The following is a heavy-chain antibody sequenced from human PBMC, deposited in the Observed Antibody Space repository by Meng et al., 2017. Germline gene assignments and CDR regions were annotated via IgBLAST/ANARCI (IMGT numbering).Heavy chain of an antibody. J-gene: IGHJ1*01. CDR2: VDPEDGEK. D-gene: IGHD2-15*01. Sequence: EVQCVQSGAGVKKPVATVKISCKVSGYTLPDYYMHWVQQAPGKGLEWMGLVDPEDGEKIYAEKFRGRVTITADTSTDTAYMELSSLRSEDTAVYYCATDRDRDRHFQHWGQGTLVTVSS. V-gene: IGHV1-69-2*01. CDR1: GYTLPDYY. CDR3: ATDRDRDRHFQH.